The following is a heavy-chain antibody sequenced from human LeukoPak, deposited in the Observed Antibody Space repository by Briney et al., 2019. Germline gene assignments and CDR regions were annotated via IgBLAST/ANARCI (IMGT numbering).Heavy chain of an antibody. Sequence: GGSLRLSCVVSEFTFSSFGMHWVRQAPGKGLQWVAFIRYDGSDKYYADSVKGRFTISRDNSKNTLYLQMNSLRVDDTDVYYCAKSIAVAGFGGGRIFDYWGQGTLVTVSS. CDR1: EFTFSSFG. CDR2: IRYDGSDK. D-gene: IGHD6-19*01. V-gene: IGHV3-30*02. CDR3: AKSIAVAGFGGGRIFDY. J-gene: IGHJ4*02.